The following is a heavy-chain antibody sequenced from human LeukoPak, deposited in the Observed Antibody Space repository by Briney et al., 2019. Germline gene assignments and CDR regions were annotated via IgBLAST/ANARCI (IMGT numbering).Heavy chain of an antibody. J-gene: IGHJ4*02. D-gene: IGHD3-3*01. CDR2: ISGSGPTT. V-gene: IGHV3-23*01. CDR1: GFTFSIYA. Sequence: PGGSLRLSCAPSGFTFSIYAMRWLRQAPGRALEWVSGISGSGPTTYYGDSGKDRFTISRDNSKNTLYRQMNSLRAEETAVYYCAKGGGFLECLINFGYYFDYWGQGTLVTVSS. CDR3: AKGGGFLECLINFGYYFDY.